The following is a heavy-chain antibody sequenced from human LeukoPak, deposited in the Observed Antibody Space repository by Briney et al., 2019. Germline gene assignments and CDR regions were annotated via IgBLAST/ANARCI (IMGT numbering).Heavy chain of an antibody. CDR1: GYSISSGYY. Sequence: SETLSLTCVVSGYSISSGYYWGWIRQPPGKGLEWIGSIYHSGATYYNPSLRGRLIISLATSKNQFSPNLSSVTAADTAVYYCARIDFEGYFDYWGQGTLVTVSS. CDR3: ARIDFEGYFDY. D-gene: IGHD2/OR15-2a*01. V-gene: IGHV4-38-2*01. J-gene: IGHJ4*02. CDR2: IYHSGAT.